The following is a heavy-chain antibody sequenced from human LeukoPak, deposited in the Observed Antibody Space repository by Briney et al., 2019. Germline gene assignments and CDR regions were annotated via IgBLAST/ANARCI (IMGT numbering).Heavy chain of an antibody. CDR2: INHSGST. V-gene: IGHV4-34*01. Sequence: PSETLSLTCAVYGGSFSGYYWSWIRQPPGKGLEWIGEINHSGSTNYNPSLKSRVTISVDTSKNQFSLKLSSVTAADTAVYYCARARGFGYWGQGTLVTVSS. CDR1: GGSFSGYY. CDR3: ARARGFGY. J-gene: IGHJ4*02.